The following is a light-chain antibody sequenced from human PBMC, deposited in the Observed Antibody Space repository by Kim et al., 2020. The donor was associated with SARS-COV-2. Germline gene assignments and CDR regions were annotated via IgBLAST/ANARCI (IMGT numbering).Light chain of an antibody. CDR3: QQYTIYST. V-gene: IGKV1-5*03. J-gene: IGKJ2*01. CDR2: KVS. CDR1: QTISSS. Sequence: LSASVGDRVTITCRASQTISSSLAWFQQKPGKAPKLLIYKVSTLQSGVPTRFSGSGSGTEFTLTISSLQPDYFATYYCQQYTIYSTFGQGTKLEI.